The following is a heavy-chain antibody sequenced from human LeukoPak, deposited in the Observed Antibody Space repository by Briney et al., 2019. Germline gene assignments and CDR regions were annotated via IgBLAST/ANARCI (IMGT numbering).Heavy chain of an antibody. CDR2: IKQDGSKK. J-gene: IGHJ5*02. D-gene: IGHD3-3*01. CDR3: AKGGSDFWSGYYLWFDP. Sequence: GGSLRLSCAASGFTFSSYWMTWVRQAPGKGLEWVANIKQDGSKKNYVDSVKGRFTISRDNAKNSLYLQMNSLRVEDTAVYYCAKGGSDFWSGYYLWFDPWGQGTLVTVSS. CDR1: GFTFSSYW. V-gene: IGHV3-7*03.